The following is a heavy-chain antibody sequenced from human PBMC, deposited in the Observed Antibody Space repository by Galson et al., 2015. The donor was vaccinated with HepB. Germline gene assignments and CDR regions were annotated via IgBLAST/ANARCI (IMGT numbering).Heavy chain of an antibody. CDR3: ARDPNDCSSTSCYSWTNWYYYMDV. CDR2: ISYDGSNK. V-gene: IGHV3-30*09. CDR1: GFTFSSYA. D-gene: IGHD2-2*01. Sequence: SLRLSCAASGFTFSSYAMHWVRQAPGKGLEWVAVISYDGSNKYYADSVKGRFAISRDNSKNTLYLQMNSLRAEDTAVYYCARDPNDCSSTSCYSWTNWYYYMDVWGKGTTVTVSS. J-gene: IGHJ6*03.